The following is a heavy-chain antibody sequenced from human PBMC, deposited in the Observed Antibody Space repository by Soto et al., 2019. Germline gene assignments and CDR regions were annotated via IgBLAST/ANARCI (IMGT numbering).Heavy chain of an antibody. V-gene: IGHV4-59*08. CDR1: SDSSSSYK. CDR2: IDNNGGI. Sequence: QVQLQESGPGLVKPSETLSLTCTVSSDSSSSYKWSWIRQTPGKGLVWICYIDNNGGISYNPSLTSRITITLSIDTTTKQVALRLSSVTAADTAGYYCARQGFGPLNGLVDVWCQGATGTVSS. J-gene: IGHJ6*02. CDR3: ARQGFGPLNGLVDV. D-gene: IGHD3-10*01.